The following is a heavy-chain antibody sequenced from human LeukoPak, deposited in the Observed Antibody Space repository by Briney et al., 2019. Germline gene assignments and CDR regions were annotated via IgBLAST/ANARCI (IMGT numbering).Heavy chain of an antibody. CDR3: AKGRLGYCSSTSCLSSP. V-gene: IGHV3-23*01. Sequence: QTGGSLRLSCAASGFTFSSYAMSWVRQAPGKGLEWVSAISGSGGSTYYADSVKGRFTISRDNSKNTLYLQMNSLRAEDTAVYHCAKGRLGYCSSTSCLSSPWGQGTLVTVSS. D-gene: IGHD2-2*01. J-gene: IGHJ5*02. CDR1: GFTFSSYA. CDR2: ISGSGGST.